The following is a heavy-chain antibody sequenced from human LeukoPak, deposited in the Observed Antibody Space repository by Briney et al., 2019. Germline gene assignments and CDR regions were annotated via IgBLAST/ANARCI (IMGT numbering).Heavy chain of an antibody. D-gene: IGHD2-2*01. CDR1: GYSISSGYY. J-gene: IGHJ4*02. Sequence: SETLSLTCAVSGYSISSGYYWGWIRQTPGKGLEWIGSIYHSGSTYYNPSLKSRVTISVDTSKNQFSLKLSSVTAADTDVYYCARDSSSLARNYFDYWGQGTLVTVSS. CDR2: IYHSGST. CDR3: ARDSSSLARNYFDY. V-gene: IGHV4-38-2*02.